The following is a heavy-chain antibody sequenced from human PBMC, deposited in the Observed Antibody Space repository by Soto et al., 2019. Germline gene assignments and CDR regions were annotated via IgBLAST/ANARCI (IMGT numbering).Heavy chain of an antibody. CDR3: ARGAAAGVDYGMDV. D-gene: IGHD6-13*01. Sequence: SETLSLTCSVSGGSISTYYWSWIRQPAGKGLEWIGRIYRSGGTNFNPSLMSRVSMSVDTSKDQFSLKLSSVVAADTAVYYCARGAAAGVDYGMDVWGQGTTVTVSS. CDR2: IYRSGGT. V-gene: IGHV4-4*07. CDR1: GGSISTYY. J-gene: IGHJ6*02.